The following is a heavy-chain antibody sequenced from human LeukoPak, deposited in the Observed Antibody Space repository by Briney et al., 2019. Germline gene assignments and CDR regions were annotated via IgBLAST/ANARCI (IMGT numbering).Heavy chain of an antibody. J-gene: IGHJ6*03. CDR3: ARVLRYCSGGNCYSGGLGYMDV. Sequence: GGSLGLSCAASGFTFSSYEMNWVRQAPGKGLEWVAIIRYDGTNKYYADSVKGRFTISRDNSKNTLYLQMNSLRAEDTAVYYCARVLRYCSGGNCYSGGLGYMDVWGKGTTVTISS. V-gene: IGHV3-30*02. D-gene: IGHD2-15*01. CDR2: IRYDGTNK. CDR1: GFTFSSYE.